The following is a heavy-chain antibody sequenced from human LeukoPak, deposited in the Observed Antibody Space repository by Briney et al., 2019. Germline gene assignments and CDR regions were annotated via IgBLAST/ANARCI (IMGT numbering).Heavy chain of an antibody. V-gene: IGHV4-39*01. CDR2: IYYSGST. J-gene: IGHJ4*02. Sequence: SETLSLTCTVSGGSISSTSYYWGRIRQPPGKGLEWIGSIYYSGSTYYNLSLKSRATISVDTSKNQFSLKLSSVTTADTAVYYCARHAYSSSWFDYWGQGTLVTVSS. CDR3: ARHAYSSSWFDY. D-gene: IGHD6-6*01. CDR1: GGSISSTSYY.